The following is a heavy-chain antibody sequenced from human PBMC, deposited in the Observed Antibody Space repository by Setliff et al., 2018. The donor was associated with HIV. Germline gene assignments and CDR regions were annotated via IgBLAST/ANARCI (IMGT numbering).Heavy chain of an antibody. V-gene: IGHV1-3*04. J-gene: IGHJ4*02. CDR2: INTANYKT. CDR3: AKEGDRYGLDLDY. Sequence: ASVKVSCKASGYIFSSYTMHWVRQAPGQRLEWMGWINTANYKTKYSQKFQGRVTITRGTSASTAYMELSSLRSEDTAVYYCAKEGDRYGLDLDYWGQGTLVTVS. CDR1: GYIFSSYT. D-gene: IGHD5-18*01.